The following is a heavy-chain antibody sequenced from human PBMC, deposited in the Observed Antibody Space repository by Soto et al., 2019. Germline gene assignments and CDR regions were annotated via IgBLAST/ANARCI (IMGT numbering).Heavy chain of an antibody. CDR3: ARELRGSGTYYYYYMDV. J-gene: IGHJ6*03. D-gene: IGHD5-12*01. V-gene: IGHV4-34*01. CDR2: INHSGST. CDR1: GGSFSGYY. Sequence: ETLSLTCAVYGGSFSGYYWSWIRQPPGKGLEWIGEINHSGSTNYNPSLKSRVTISVDTSKNQFSLKLSSVTAADTAVYYCARELRGSGTYYYYYMDVWGKGTTVTVSS.